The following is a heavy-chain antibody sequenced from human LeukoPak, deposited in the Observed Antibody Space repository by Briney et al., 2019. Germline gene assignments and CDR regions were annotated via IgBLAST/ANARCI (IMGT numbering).Heavy chain of an antibody. Sequence: SETLSLTCTVSGGSISSYYWSWIRQPPGKGLEWIGYIYYSGSTNYNPSLKSRVTISVDTPKNQFSLKLSSVTAADTAVYYCARDRYYYDSSGHYYYGMDVWGQGTTVTVSS. CDR2: IYYSGST. CDR1: GGSISSYY. CDR3: ARDRYYYDSSGHYYYGMDV. J-gene: IGHJ6*02. D-gene: IGHD3-22*01. V-gene: IGHV4-59*01.